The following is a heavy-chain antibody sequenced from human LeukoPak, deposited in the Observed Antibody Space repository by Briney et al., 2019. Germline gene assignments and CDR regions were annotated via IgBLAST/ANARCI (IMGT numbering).Heavy chain of an antibody. CDR1: GFTFSSYG. J-gene: IGHJ4*02. CDR3: AKDLRGYCSSTSCYLAGGFDY. CDR2: IRYDGSNK. V-gene: IGHV3-30*02. Sequence: GGSLRLSCAASGFTFSSYGMHWVRQAPGKGLEWVAFIRYDGSNKYYADSVKGRFTISRDNSKDTLYLQMNSLRAEDTAVYYCAKDLRGYCSSTSCYLAGGFDYWGQGTLVTVSS. D-gene: IGHD2-2*01.